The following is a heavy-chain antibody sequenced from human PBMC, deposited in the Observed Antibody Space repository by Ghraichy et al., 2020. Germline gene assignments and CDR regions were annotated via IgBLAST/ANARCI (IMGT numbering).Heavy chain of an antibody. CDR2: IFTGGNS. J-gene: IGHJ4*02. D-gene: IGHD3-10*01. Sequence: QTLSLTCTVSRGSVAGGSYFWSWIRQPPGKGLEWIGYIFTGGNSNYNPSLKSRVTISVDTSKNQFSLNLTSVTAADTAVYYCAGRGRRFDYWGQGTLVTVSS. CDR3: AGRGRRFDY. V-gene: IGHV4-61*01. CDR1: RGSVAGGSYF.